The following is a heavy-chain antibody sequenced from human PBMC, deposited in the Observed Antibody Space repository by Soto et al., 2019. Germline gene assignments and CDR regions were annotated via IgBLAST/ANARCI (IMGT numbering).Heavy chain of an antibody. V-gene: IGHV3-23*01. D-gene: IGHD1-26*01. CDR2: ISGSGGST. J-gene: IGHJ3*02. CDR3: AKDPTSGGVGATIVEDAFDI. Sequence: EVQLLESGGGLVQPGGSLRLSCAASGFTFSSYAMSWVRQAPGKGLEWVSAISGSGGSTYYADSVKGRFTISRDNSMNTLYLQMNSLRAEDTAVYYCAKDPTSGGVGATIVEDAFDIWGQGTMVTVSS. CDR1: GFTFSSYA.